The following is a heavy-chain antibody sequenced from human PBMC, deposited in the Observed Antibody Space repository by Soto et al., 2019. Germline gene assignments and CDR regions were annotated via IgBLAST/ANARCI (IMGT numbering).Heavy chain of an antibody. Sequence: SETLSLTCAVNGRSFSGYYWSWIRLPPEKGREGIGKTSHWGCTNYNPSLKCRVTIPVDTCNNQVSLKLSSVTAADPAWYYCARGLGVANSSSTIDYWSQETLVTVSS. J-gene: IGHJ4*02. V-gene: IGHV4-34*01. D-gene: IGHD6-6*01. CDR2: TSHWGCT. CDR1: GRSFSGYY. CDR3: ARGLGVANSSSTIDY.